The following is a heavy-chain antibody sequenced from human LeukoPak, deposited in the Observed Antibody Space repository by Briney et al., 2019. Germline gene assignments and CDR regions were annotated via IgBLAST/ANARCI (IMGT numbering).Heavy chain of an antibody. CDR1: GGSISSYY. Sequence: SETLSLTCTVSGGSISSYYWSWLRQPPGKGLEWIGYIYYSGSTNYNPSLKSRVTISADTSKNQFSLKLSSLTAADTAVYYCARRGYSSGFYYSDYWGQGTLVTVSS. D-gene: IGHD6-19*01. V-gene: IGHV4-59*01. J-gene: IGHJ4*02. CDR2: IYYSGST. CDR3: ARRGYSSGFYYSDY.